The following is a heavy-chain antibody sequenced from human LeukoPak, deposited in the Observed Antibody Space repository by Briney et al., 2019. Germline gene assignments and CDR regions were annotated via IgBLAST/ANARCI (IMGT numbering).Heavy chain of an antibody. CDR1: GFTFNNYA. Sequence: GGSLRLSCAASGFTFNNYAITWVRQAPGKGLEWVSVISGSGDSTYYADSVKGRFIISRDNSKNTVSLKMNSLRAEDTAVYYCAKAQYSGYHYFDYWGQGTLVTVSS. D-gene: IGHD5-12*01. CDR2: ISGSGDST. J-gene: IGHJ4*02. V-gene: IGHV3-23*01. CDR3: AKAQYSGYHYFDY.